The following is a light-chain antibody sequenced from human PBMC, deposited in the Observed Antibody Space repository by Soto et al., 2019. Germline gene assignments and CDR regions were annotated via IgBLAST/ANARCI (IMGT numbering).Light chain of an antibody. CDR1: QGIRND. J-gene: IGKJ1*01. Sequence: DIQMTQFPSSLSASVGDRVTITCRASQGIRNDLGWYQQKPGKAPKRLIYAASSLQSGVPSRVSGSGSGTEFTLAISSLQPEDSATFYCQQHSTYPLTFGQGTKVEIK. CDR3: QQHSTYPLT. V-gene: IGKV1-17*01. CDR2: AAS.